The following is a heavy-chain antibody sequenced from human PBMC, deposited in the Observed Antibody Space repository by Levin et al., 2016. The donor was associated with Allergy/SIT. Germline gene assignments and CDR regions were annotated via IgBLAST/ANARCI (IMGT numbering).Heavy chain of an antibody. V-gene: IGHV1-2*04. D-gene: IGHD2-2*01. Sequence: WVRQAPGQGLEWMGWINPNSGGTNYAQKFQGWVTMTRDTSISTAYMELSRLRSDDTAVYYCARVTSCYDGDILGCAFDIWGQGTMVTVSS. CDR2: INPNSGGT. CDR3: ARVTSCYDGDILGCAFDI. J-gene: IGHJ3*02.